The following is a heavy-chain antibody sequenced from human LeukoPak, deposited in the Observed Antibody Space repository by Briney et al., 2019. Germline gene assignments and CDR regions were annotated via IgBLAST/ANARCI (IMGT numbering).Heavy chain of an antibody. Sequence: SGRSLRLSCSASRFTFSNFALHWVRQAPGMGLEWVAALSYDGSSKYYADSVKGRFTISRDNAKNSLYLQMNSLRDEDTAVYYCVRDPSIAAAGSIGFLHWGQGTLVTVSS. CDR3: VRDPSIAAAGSIGFLH. CDR1: RFTFSNFA. CDR2: LSYDGSSK. D-gene: IGHD6-13*01. J-gene: IGHJ4*02. V-gene: IGHV3-30-3*01.